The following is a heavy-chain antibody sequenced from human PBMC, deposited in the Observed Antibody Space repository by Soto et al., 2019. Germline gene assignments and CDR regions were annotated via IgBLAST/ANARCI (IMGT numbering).Heavy chain of an antibody. CDR1: GYTFTGYY. Sequence: ASVKVSCKASGYTFTGYYIHWVRQAPGQGLEWMGWVNPNSGGTNFAQKFQGRVAMTTDTSINTAYLDLSGLRSDDTAVYFCARDGQCMLPVANSHDYYYYGLDVCGQGTTVTVSS. CDR3: ARDGQCMLPVANSHDYYYYGLDV. J-gene: IGHJ6*02. V-gene: IGHV1-2*02. D-gene: IGHD2-8*01. CDR2: VNPNSGGT.